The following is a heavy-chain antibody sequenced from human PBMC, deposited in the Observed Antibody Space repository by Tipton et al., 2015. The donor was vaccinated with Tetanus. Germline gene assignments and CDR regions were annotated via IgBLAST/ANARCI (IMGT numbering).Heavy chain of an antibody. Sequence: LRLSCTVSGGSISSYYWSWIRQPPGKGLEWIGYIYYSGSTNYNPSLKSRITMSVDASKNQFSLKLSSVTAADTAVYYCARGGGTVGSIPLYSWLDPWRQGTLFTVSS. CDR1: GGSISSYY. CDR2: IYYSGST. D-gene: IGHD1-26*01. J-gene: IGHJ5*02. CDR3: ARGGGTVGSIPLYSWLDP. V-gene: IGHV4-59*12.